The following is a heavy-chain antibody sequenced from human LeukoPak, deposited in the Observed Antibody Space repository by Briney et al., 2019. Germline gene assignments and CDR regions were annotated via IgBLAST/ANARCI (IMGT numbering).Heavy chain of an antibody. CDR3: AKDRSGNPTIDY. CDR2: IKQDGSEK. D-gene: IGHD1-26*01. J-gene: IGHJ4*02. V-gene: IGHV3-7*03. CDR1: GFTFSSYW. Sequence: PGGSLRLSCAASGFTFSSYWMSWVRQAPGKGLEWVANIKQDGSEKYYVDSVKGRFTISRDNAKNTLYLQMNSLRAEDTALYYCAKDRSGNPTIDYWGQGTLVTVSS.